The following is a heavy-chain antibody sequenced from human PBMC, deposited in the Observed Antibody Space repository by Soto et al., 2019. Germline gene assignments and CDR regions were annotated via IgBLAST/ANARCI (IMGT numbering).Heavy chain of an antibody. V-gene: IGHV5-51*01. CDR3: ARHLRSYDFFQYYYGIDV. CDR2: IYPGDSDT. D-gene: IGHD3-16*01. Sequence: GESLKISCRGSGYNYNLHWISWVRQKPGRGLEWMGIIYPGDSDTRYNPSFQGQVTISVDKSINTAYLQWDSLEASDTATYYCARHLRSYDFFQYYYGIDVWGQGSTV. CDR1: GYNYNLHW. J-gene: IGHJ6*02.